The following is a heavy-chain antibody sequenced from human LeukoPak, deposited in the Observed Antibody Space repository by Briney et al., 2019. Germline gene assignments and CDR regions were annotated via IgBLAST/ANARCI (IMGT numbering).Heavy chain of an antibody. CDR2: IYHSGST. Sequence: SETLSLTCTVSGYSISSGYYWGWIRQPPGKGLEWIGSIYHSGSTYYNPSLKSRVTISVDTSKNQFSLKLSSVTAADTAVYYCARDTRDGYNPRAFDIWGQGTMVTVSS. CDR1: GYSISSGYY. V-gene: IGHV4-38-2*02. J-gene: IGHJ3*02. D-gene: IGHD5-24*01. CDR3: ARDTRDGYNPRAFDI.